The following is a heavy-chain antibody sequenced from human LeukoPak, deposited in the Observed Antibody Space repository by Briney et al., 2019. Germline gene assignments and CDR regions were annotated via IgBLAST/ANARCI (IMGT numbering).Heavy chain of an antibody. CDR3: AREPVYDSSGYANDY. D-gene: IGHD3-22*01. J-gene: IGHJ4*02. CDR1: GFTFSSNY. CDR2: IYSGGST. V-gene: IGHV3-53*01. Sequence: PGGSLRLSCAASGFTFSSNYMSWVRQAPGKGLEWVSVIYSGGSTYYADSAKGRFTISRDNSKNTLYLQMNSLRAEDTAVYYCAREPVYDSSGYANDYWGQGTLVTVSS.